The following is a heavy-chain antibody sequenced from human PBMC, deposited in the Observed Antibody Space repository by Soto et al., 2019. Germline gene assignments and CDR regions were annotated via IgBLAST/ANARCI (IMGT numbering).Heavy chain of an antibody. J-gene: IGHJ5*01. CDR1: GDSVSSNDAT. CDR2: TYYRSRWQT. D-gene: IGHD3-16*01. Sequence: QVQLQQSGPGLVKPSQTLSLTCAISGDSVSSNDATWDWIRQSPSIGLEWLGRTYYRSRWQTEYAVSVKSRISINPDTSQTPFSLQRNSVTPDETAVYYCVRLIGNSWLASWGQGTLGTVSS. CDR3: VRLIGNSWLAS. V-gene: IGHV6-1*01.